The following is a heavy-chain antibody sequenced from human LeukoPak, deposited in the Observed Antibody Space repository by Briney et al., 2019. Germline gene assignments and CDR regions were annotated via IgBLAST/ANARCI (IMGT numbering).Heavy chain of an antibody. CDR1: GYTFTSYG. V-gene: IGHV1-2*02. Sequence: ASVKVSCKASGYTFTSYGISWVRQAPGQGLEWMGWINPNSGGTNYAQKFQGRVTMTRDTSISTAYMELSRLRSDDTAVYYCARVDYSGYDTRGWFDPWGQGTLVTVSS. J-gene: IGHJ5*02. D-gene: IGHD5-12*01. CDR3: ARVDYSGYDTRGWFDP. CDR2: INPNSGGT.